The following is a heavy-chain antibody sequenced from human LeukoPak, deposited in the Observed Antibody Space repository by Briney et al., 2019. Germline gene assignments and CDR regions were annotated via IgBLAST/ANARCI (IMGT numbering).Heavy chain of an antibody. CDR1: GGSISSYY. J-gene: IGHJ4*02. V-gene: IGHV3-21*01. CDR2: ISSSSSYI. Sequence: ETLFLTCTVSGGSISSYYWSWIRQPPGKGLEWVSSISSSSSYIYYADSVKGRFTISRDNAKNSLYLQMNSLRAEDTAVYYCARDYGVDIVVVPAAYGFDYWGQGTLVTVSS. D-gene: IGHD2-2*01. CDR3: ARDYGVDIVVVPAAYGFDY.